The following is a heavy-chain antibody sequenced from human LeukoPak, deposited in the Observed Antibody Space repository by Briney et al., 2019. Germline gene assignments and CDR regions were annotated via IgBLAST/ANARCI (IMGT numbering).Heavy chain of an antibody. CDR3: AGGDYFPRFDY. D-gene: IGHD4-17*01. CDR1: GFTFSSYW. Sequence: GGSLRLSCAASGFTFSSYWMSWVRQAPGKGLQWVSAISATGLSTYYADSVKGRFTISRDNSKNTLYLQMNSLRAEDTAVYYCAGGDYFPRFDYWGQGTLVTVSS. CDR2: ISATGLST. J-gene: IGHJ4*02. V-gene: IGHV3-23*01.